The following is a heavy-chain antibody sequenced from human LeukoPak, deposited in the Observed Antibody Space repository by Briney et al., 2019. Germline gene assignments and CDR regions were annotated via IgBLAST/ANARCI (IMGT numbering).Heavy chain of an antibody. CDR2: INPSGGST. D-gene: IGHD6-19*01. V-gene: IGHV1-46*01. CDR3: ARDFAVAGTDY. CDR1: GYTFTSYD. J-gene: IGHJ4*02. Sequence: ASVKVSCKASGYTFTSYDINWVRQAPGQGLEWMGIINPSGGSTSYAQKFQGRVTMTRDMSTSTVYMELSSLRSEDTAVYYCARDFAVAGTDYWGQGTLVTVSS.